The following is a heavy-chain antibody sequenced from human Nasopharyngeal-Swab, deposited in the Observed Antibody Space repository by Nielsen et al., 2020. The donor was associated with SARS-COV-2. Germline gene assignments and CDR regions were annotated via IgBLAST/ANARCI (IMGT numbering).Heavy chain of an antibody. Sequence: ASVKVSCKASGYTFTSYDINWVRQATGQGLEWMGWMNPNSGNTGYAQKFQGRVTMTTDTSTSTAYMELRSLRSDDTAVYYCARFGDYSSGWYEIAFDIWGQGTMVTVSS. V-gene: IGHV1-8*01. CDR2: MNPNSGNT. D-gene: IGHD6-19*01. CDR3: ARFGDYSSGWYEIAFDI. J-gene: IGHJ3*02. CDR1: GYTFTSYD.